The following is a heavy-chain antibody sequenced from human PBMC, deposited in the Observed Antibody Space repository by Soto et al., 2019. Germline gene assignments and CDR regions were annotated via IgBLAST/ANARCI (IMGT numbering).Heavy chain of an antibody. CDR1: GFSLSTSGVG. V-gene: IGHV2-5*02. Sequence: QITLKESGPTLVKPTQTLTLTCTFSGFSLSTSGVGVGWIRQPPGTALEWLALIYWDADKRYSPSLKSRLTINTDTSRSNVVLTMTNMNPVDTATYYCAHRPHTASGNWFDPWGQGTLVTVSS. CDR3: AHRPHTASGNWFDP. CDR2: IYWDADK. J-gene: IGHJ5*02. D-gene: IGHD6-13*01.